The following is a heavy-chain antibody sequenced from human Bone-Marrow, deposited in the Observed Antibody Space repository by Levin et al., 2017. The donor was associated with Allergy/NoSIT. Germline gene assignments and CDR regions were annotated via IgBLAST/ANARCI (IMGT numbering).Heavy chain of an antibody. V-gene: IGHV3-15*01. D-gene: IGHD3-22*01. CDR2: IKSKTDGGTT. J-gene: IGHJ4*02. CDR1: GITVMNAW. CDR3: FTGDDRSGSLMSY. Sequence: PGGSLRLSCAASGITVMNAWMNWVRQAPGKGLEWLGRIKSKTDGGTTDFAAPVQGRFTISSDDATVYLQMNSLKTEDTAVYYCFTGDDRSGSLMSYWGQGTLVTLSS.